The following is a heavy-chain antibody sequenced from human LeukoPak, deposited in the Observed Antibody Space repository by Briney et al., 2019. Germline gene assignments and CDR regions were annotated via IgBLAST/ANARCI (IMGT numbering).Heavy chain of an antibody. J-gene: IGHJ6*03. Sequence: PSETLSLTCTVSGGSISSYYWSWIRQPPGKGLEWIGYIYYSGGTNYSPSLKSRVTISVDTSKNQFSLKLSSVTAADTAVYYCARLYYDFWSGYSLGYYYYYMDVWGKGTTVTVSS. CDR1: GGSISSYY. V-gene: IGHV4-59*08. CDR3: ARLYYDFWSGYSLGYYYYYMDV. CDR2: IYYSGGT. D-gene: IGHD3-3*01.